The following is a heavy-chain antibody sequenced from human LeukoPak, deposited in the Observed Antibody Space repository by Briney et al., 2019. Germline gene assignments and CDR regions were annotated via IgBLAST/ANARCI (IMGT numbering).Heavy chain of an antibody. D-gene: IGHD3-22*01. CDR1: GGSISSSSYY. Sequence: SETLSLTCTISGGSISSSSYYWDWIRQPPGKGLEWIGTIYYSGTTYYNPSLKSRVTISVDTSRNQFSLKLSSVTATDTAVYYCARMIGDDAFDIWGQGTMVTVSS. CDR3: ARMIGDDAFDI. J-gene: IGHJ3*02. CDR2: IYYSGTT. V-gene: IGHV4-39*01.